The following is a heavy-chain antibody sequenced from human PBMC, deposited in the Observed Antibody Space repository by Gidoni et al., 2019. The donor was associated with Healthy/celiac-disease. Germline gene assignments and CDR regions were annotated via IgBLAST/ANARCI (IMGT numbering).Heavy chain of an antibody. CDR3: ARIMAAAGDYGMDV. Sequence: QVQLQESGPGLVKPSETLSLTCTVSGGSISSYYWSWIRQPPGKGLEWIGYIYYSWSTNYNPSLKSRVTISVDTSKNQFSLKLSSVTAADTAVYYCARIMAAAGDYGMDVWGQGTTVTVSS. CDR2: IYYSWST. V-gene: IGHV4-59*01. J-gene: IGHJ6*02. D-gene: IGHD6-13*01. CDR1: GGSISSYY.